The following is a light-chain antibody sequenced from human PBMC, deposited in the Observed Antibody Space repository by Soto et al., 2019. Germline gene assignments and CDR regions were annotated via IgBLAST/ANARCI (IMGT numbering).Light chain of an antibody. J-gene: IGKJ3*01. CDR1: QDISSA. CDR3: QQFNTYPRA. CDR2: GAS. Sequence: AIQLTQSPSSLSASVGDTVTITCRASQDISSALAWYQYQPGKPPKSLIFGASSLESGVPSRFSGSGSGTDFTLTISSLQPEDFATYYCQQFNTYPRAFGPGTKVDVK. V-gene: IGKV1-13*02.